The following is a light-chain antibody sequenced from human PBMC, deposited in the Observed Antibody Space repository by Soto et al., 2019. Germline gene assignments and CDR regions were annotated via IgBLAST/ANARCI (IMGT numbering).Light chain of an antibody. CDR1: QSISPF. V-gene: IGKV1-39*01. CDR3: QHSSSDLIT. J-gene: IGKJ5*01. CDR2: ESS. Sequence: IQLTQSPSTLPSSVGDRVTLTCRASQSISPFLNWYQCKPGKPPKLLIYESSNLRGGVSSRFSGSGSGTEFTLTIDRLQSEDFETYYCQHSSSDLITFGQGTRLEIK.